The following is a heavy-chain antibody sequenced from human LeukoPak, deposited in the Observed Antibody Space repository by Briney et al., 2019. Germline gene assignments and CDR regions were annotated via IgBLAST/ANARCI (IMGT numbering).Heavy chain of an antibody. D-gene: IGHD3-22*01. Sequence: SDTLSLTCAVSAGSICNSYCSWARQPPGKGLEFIGYISTGGDINYNPSLRSRATMSINTSNNQLSLTLTSVTTADTAVYFCVRGPGRGYDLEPWGQGSLVTVSS. CDR3: VRGPGRGYDLEP. V-gene: IGHV4-4*08. CDR1: AGSICNSY. CDR2: ISTGGDI. J-gene: IGHJ5*02.